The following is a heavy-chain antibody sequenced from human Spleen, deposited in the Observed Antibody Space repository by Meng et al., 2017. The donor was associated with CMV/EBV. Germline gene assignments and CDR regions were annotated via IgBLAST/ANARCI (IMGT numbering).Heavy chain of an antibody. V-gene: IGHV1-2*02. J-gene: IGHJ4*02. Sequence: ASVKVSCKASGYKFIGYYVHWVRQAPGQGLEWMGWINCNTGATKYTQKFQGRVTMTRDTSITTTYMELSRLTSDDTAVYYCARDREGDGYFDYWGQGTPVTVSS. CDR3: ARDREGDGYFDY. D-gene: IGHD2-21*01. CDR2: INCNTGAT. CDR1: GYKFIGYY.